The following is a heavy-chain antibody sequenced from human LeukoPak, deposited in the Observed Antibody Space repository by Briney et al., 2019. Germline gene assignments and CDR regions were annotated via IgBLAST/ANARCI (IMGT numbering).Heavy chain of an antibody. V-gene: IGHV3-30*18. CDR3: VKEGVEYSYSYGDY. CDR1: GFSFNNYA. CDR2: ISYDGGDK. D-gene: IGHD3-16*01. J-gene: IGHJ4*02. Sequence: GRSLRLSCAASGFSFNNYAMYWVRQAPGKGLEWVALISYDGGDKYYAESMKGRITISRDNAENTLYLQMNNLRPDDTAFYFCVKEGVEYSYSYGDYWGQGTLVTVSS.